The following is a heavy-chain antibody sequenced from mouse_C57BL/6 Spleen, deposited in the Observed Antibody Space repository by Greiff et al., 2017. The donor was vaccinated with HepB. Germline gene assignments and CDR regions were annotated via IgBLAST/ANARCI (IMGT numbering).Heavy chain of an antibody. CDR3: ARPGYDYTFAY. CDR2: ISSGSSTI. CDR1: GFTFSDYG. Sequence: EVQGVESGGGLVKPGGSLKLSCAASGFTFSDYGMHWVRQAPEKGLEWVAYISSGSSTIYYADTVKGRFTISRDNAKNTLFLPMTSLRSEDTAMYYCARPGYDYTFAYWGQGTLVTVSA. J-gene: IGHJ3*01. V-gene: IGHV5-17*01. D-gene: IGHD2-4*01.